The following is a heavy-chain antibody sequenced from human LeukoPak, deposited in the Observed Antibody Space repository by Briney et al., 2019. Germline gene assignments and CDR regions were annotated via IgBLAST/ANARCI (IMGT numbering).Heavy chain of an antibody. CDR2: IYHSGST. CDR1: GGSISSSNY. Sequence: SETLSLTCIVSGGSISSSNYWTWIRQPPGKGLEWIGYIYHSGSTYYNPSLKSRVTISVDRSKNQFSLKLSSVTAADTAVYYCAGTGVGAFDIWGQGTMVTVSS. V-gene: IGHV4-30-2*01. J-gene: IGHJ3*02. D-gene: IGHD3-3*01. CDR3: AGTGVGAFDI.